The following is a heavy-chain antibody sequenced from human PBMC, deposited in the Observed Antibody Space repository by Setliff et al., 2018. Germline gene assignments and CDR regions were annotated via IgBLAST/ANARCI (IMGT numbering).Heavy chain of an antibody. V-gene: IGHV4-39*01. CDR3: ARRDSTSYYGYSFDF. J-gene: IGHJ4*02. Sequence: SETLSLTCTVSGGSFTGTTYYWGWIRQSPGKGLEWIGTIINSGSTYYNPSLKSRVTMSVDTSKNQISLKLTSVSAADTAVYYCARRDSTSYYGYSFDFWGRGTLVTVSS. D-gene: IGHD3-22*01. CDR2: IINSGST. CDR1: GGSFTGTTYY.